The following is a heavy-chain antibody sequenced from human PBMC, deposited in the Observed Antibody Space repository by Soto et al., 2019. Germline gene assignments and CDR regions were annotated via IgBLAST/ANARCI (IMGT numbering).Heavy chain of an antibody. CDR3: ARLRSRPYFDY. Sequence: QLQLQESGPGLVKPSETLSLTCTVSGGSISSSSYYWGWIRQPPGKGLEWIGSIYYSGSTYYNPSHKSRVTISVDTSKNQFSLKLSSVTAADTAVYYCARLRSRPYFDYWGQGTLVTVSS. J-gene: IGHJ4*02. V-gene: IGHV4-39*01. CDR1: GGSISSSSYY. CDR2: IYYSGST.